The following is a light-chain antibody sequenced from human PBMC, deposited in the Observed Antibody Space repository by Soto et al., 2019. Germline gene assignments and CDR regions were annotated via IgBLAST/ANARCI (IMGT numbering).Light chain of an antibody. CDR3: HRYNSVPLT. J-gene: IGKJ4*01. CDR2: AAS. CDR1: QGIGNF. V-gene: IGKV1-27*01. Sequence: DIEMTQSPSSLSAFLGVTVTITCRASQGIGNFLAWYQQKPGDVPKLLIYAASTVQSGGPSRFSGSGSGTDFTLTISSLQPEDVATYFCHRYNSVPLTFGGGTKVDIK.